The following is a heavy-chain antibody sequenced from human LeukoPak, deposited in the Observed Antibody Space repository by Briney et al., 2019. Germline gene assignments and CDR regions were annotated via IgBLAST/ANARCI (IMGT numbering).Heavy chain of an antibody. Sequence: ASVKVSCKASGGTFSSYAISWVRQAPGQGLEWMGGIIPIFGTANYAQKFQGRVTITADESTSTGYMELSSLRSEDTAVYYCASSGYSYGPAFDYWGQGTLVTVSS. CDR2: IIPIFGTA. V-gene: IGHV1-69*13. J-gene: IGHJ4*02. CDR3: ASSGYSYGPAFDY. CDR1: GGTFSSYA. D-gene: IGHD5-18*01.